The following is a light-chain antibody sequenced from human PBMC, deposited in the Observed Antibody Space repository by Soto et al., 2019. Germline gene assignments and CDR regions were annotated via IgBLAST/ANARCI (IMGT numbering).Light chain of an antibody. J-gene: IGKJ1*01. Sequence: EIVLTQSPGTLSLSPGERATLSCRASQSVSSYLAWYQQKPGQPPRLLIYGISKRATGIPARFSGSGSGTEFTLTISRLQSEDFAVYYCQKYNYWPPWTFGQGTKVDIK. CDR2: GIS. V-gene: IGKV3-15*01. CDR1: QSVSSY. CDR3: QKYNYWPPWT.